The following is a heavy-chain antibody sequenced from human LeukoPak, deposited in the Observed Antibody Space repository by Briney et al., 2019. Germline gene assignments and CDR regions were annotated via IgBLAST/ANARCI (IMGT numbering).Heavy chain of an antibody. CDR3: ARDQYYYDSSGYYPDY. J-gene: IGHJ4*02. Sequence: GRSLRLSCAASGFTFSSYAMHWVRQAPGKGLERVAVISYDGSNKYYADSVKGRFTISRDNSKNTLYLQMNSLRAEDTAVYYCARDQYYYDSSGYYPDYWGQGTLVTVSS. D-gene: IGHD3-22*01. CDR2: ISYDGSNK. V-gene: IGHV3-30-3*01. CDR1: GFTFSSYA.